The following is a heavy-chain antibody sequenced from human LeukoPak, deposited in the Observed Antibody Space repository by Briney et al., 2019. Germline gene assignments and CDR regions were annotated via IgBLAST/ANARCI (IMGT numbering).Heavy chain of an antibody. Sequence: GGSLRLSCAASGFTFSSYGMNWVRQAPGKGLEWVSSISSSSSYIYYADSVKGRFTISRDNAKNSLYLQMNSLRAEDTAVYYCARAVQATYDYVWGSYRTYFDYWGQGTLVTVSS. CDR3: ARAVQATYDYVWGSYRTYFDY. V-gene: IGHV3-21*01. D-gene: IGHD3-16*02. CDR2: ISSSSSYI. J-gene: IGHJ4*02. CDR1: GFTFSSYG.